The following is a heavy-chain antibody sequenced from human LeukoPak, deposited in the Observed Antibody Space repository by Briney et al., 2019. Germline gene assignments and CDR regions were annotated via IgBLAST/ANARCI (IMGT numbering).Heavy chain of an antibody. CDR2: IYTSGST. V-gene: IGHV4-4*07. CDR3: ARGYSSSWYSDY. CDR1: GGSISGYY. D-gene: IGHD6-13*01. Sequence: SETLSLTCTVSGGSISGYYWSWIRQPAGKGLEWIGRIYTSGSTNYNPSLKSRVTISVDKSKNQFSLKLSSVTAADTAVYYCARGYSSSWYSDYWGQGTLVTVSS. J-gene: IGHJ4*02.